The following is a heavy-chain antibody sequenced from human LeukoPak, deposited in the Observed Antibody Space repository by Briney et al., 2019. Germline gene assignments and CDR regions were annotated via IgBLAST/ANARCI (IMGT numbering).Heavy chain of an antibody. CDR2: IIPIFGTA. D-gene: IGHD3-22*01. V-gene: IGHV1-69*05. Sequence: ASVKVSCKASGGTFSSYAISWVRQAPGQGLEWMGRIIPIFGTANYAQKFQGRVTITTDESTSTAYMELSSLRSEDTAVYYCARDYYHSRFRVYWGQGTLVTVSS. CDR3: ARDYYHSRFRVY. J-gene: IGHJ4*02. CDR1: GGTFSSYA.